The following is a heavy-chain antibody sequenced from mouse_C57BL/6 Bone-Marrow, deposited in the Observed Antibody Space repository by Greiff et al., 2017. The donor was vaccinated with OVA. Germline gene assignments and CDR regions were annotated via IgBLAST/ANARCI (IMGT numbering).Heavy chain of an antibody. CDR1: GYTFTSYW. CDR2: IDPNSGGT. D-gene: IGHD2-3*01. V-gene: IGHV1-72*01. J-gene: IGHJ2*01. Sequence: VQLQQPGAELVKPGASVQLSCKASGYTFTSYWLHWVKQRPGRGLEWIGRIDPNSGGTKYNEKFKSKATLTVDKPSSTAYMQLSSLTSEDSAVYYCALYYYADYWGQGTTLTVSS. CDR3: ALYYYADY.